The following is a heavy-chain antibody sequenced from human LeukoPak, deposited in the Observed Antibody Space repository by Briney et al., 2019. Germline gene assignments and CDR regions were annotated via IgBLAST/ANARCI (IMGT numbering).Heavy chain of an antibody. V-gene: IGHV1-46*01. J-gene: IGHJ4*02. D-gene: IGHD3-3*01. CDR1: GYTFTSYY. CDR3: ARDRDSSEWLIPAEFDY. CDR2: INPSGGST. Sequence: ASVKVSCKASGYTFTSYYMHWVRQAPGQGLEWMGIINPSGGSTSYAQKFQGRVTMTRDTSTSTVYMELGSLRSEDTAVYYCARDRDSSEWLIPAEFDYWGQGTLVTVSS.